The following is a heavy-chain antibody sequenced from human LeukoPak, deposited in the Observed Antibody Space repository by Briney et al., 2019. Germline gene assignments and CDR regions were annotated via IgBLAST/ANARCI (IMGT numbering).Heavy chain of an antibody. Sequence: ASVKVSCKASGYTFTGYYMHWVRQAPGQGLEWMGWISPNSGGTNYAQKFQGRVTVTRDTSISTAYMELSRLRSDDTAVYYCARDRILGGYYSGLIWGQGTMVTVSS. J-gene: IGHJ3*02. D-gene: IGHD3-9*01. CDR2: ISPNSGGT. V-gene: IGHV1-2*02. CDR3: ARDRILGGYYSGLI. CDR1: GYTFTGYY.